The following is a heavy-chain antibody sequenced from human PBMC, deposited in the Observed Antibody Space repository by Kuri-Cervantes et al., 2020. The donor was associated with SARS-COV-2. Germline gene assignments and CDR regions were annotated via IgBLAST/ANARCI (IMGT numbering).Heavy chain of an antibody. V-gene: IGHV3-7*05. CDR3: ARSSCSGGSCYSAYSYGLFDY. J-gene: IGHJ4*02. CDR1: GLTFNSYW. CDR2: IKQDGSER. Sequence: GESLKISCAASGLTFNSYWMSWVRQAPGKGLEWVASIKQDGSERYYVDSVKGRFTISRDNAKNSLYLQMDSLRADDTAVYYCARSSCSGGSCYSAYSYGLFDYWGQGTLVTVSS. D-gene: IGHD2-15*01.